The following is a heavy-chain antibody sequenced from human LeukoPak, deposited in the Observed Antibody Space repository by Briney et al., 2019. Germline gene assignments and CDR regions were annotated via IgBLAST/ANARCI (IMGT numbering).Heavy chain of an antibody. J-gene: IGHJ3*02. CDR2: MNPNSGNT. CDR1: GYTFTSYD. CDR3: ARSRNYYDSSGFLTLDAFDI. Sequence: ASVKVSCKASGYTFTSYDINWVRQATGQGLEWMGWMNPNSGNTGYAQKFRGRVTMTRNTSISTAYMELSSLRSEDTAVYYCARSRNYYDSSGFLTLDAFDIWGQGTMVTVSS. V-gene: IGHV1-8*01. D-gene: IGHD3-22*01.